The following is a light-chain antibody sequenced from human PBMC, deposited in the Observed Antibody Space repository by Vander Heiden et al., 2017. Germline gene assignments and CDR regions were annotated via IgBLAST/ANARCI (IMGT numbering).Light chain of an antibody. CDR2: ENN. Sequence: QSVSTQPPSVSAAPGQKVPIPRSGSSSNIGNNYVSWYQQHPGTAPKLLIYENNKRPSGIPDRFSGSRSGTSATLGITGLQTGDEADYYCGTWDSSLSAGVFGGGTKLTVL. CDR3: GTWDSSLSAGV. V-gene: IGLV1-51*02. CDR1: SSNIGNNY. J-gene: IGLJ2*01.